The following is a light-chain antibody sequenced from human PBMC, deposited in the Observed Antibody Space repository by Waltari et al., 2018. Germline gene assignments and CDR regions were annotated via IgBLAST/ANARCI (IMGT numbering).Light chain of an antibody. V-gene: IGKV1-NL1*01. CDR1: QGIGSS. CDR3: QQYYSKPLT. Sequence: EIQMTQSPSSLSASFGDRVTLTCRASQGIGSSLAWYQQKPGKAPKLLLYAASRLESGVPSRFSGSGSGTDYTLTIIGLQSEDVATYYCQQYYSKPLTFGGGTKVEIK. CDR2: AAS. J-gene: IGKJ4*01.